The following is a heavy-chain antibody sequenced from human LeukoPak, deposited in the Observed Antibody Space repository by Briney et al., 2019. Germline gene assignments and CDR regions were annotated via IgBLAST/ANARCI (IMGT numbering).Heavy chain of an antibody. J-gene: IGHJ4*02. D-gene: IGHD3-16*01. CDR3: TRYDGGEFDY. CDR1: GFTFSSYA. Sequence: PGRSLRLSCAASGFTFSSYAMHWVRQASGKGLEWVGRIRSKANSYATAYAASVTGRFTISRDDSKNTAYLQMNSLKTEDTAVYYCTRYDGGEFDYWGQGTLVTVSS. CDR2: IRSKANSYAT. V-gene: IGHV3-73*01.